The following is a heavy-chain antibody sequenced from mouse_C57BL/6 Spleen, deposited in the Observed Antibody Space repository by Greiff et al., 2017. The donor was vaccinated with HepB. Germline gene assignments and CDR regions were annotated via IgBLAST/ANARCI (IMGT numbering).Heavy chain of an antibody. D-gene: IGHD2-2*01. CDR2: INPSTGGT. Sequence: VQLQQSGPELVKPGASVKISCKASGYSFTGYYMNWVKQSPEKSLEWIGEINPSTGGTTYNQKFKAKATLTVDKSSSTAYMQLKSLTSEDSAVYYCARWGVTTVFDYWGQGTTLTVSS. J-gene: IGHJ2*01. CDR1: GYSFTGYY. CDR3: ARWGVTTVFDY. V-gene: IGHV1-42*01.